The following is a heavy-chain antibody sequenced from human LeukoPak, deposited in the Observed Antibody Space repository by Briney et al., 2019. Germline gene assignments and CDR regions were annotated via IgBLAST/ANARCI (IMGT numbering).Heavy chain of an antibody. CDR2: ISGSGGST. V-gene: IGHV3-23*01. Sequence: GGSLRLSCAASGFTFSSYAMSWVRQAPGRGLEWVSAISGSGGSTYYADSVKGRFTISRDNSKNTLYLQMNSLRAEDTAVYYCARVRARVGAAADGFDYWGQGTLVTVSS. J-gene: IGHJ4*02. CDR1: GFTFSSYA. CDR3: ARVRARVGAAADGFDY. D-gene: IGHD6-13*01.